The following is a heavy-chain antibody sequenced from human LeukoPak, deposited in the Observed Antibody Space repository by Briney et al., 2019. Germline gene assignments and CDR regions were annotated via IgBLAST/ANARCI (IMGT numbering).Heavy chain of an antibody. J-gene: IGHJ4*02. CDR3: ARRVPIVGATGPFDY. D-gene: IGHD1-26*01. CDR1: GGSFSGYY. Sequence: SETLSLTCAVYGGSFSGYYWSWIRQPPGKGLEWIGEINHSGSTNYNPSLKSRVTISVDTSKNQFSLKLSSVTAADTAVYYCARRVPIVGATGPFDYWGQGTLVTVSS. V-gene: IGHV4-34*01. CDR2: INHSGST.